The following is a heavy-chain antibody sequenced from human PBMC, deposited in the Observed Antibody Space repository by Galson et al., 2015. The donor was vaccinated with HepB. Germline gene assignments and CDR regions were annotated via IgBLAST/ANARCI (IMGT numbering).Heavy chain of an antibody. CDR3: AKVDIAVAGPDY. D-gene: IGHD6-19*01. J-gene: IGHJ4*02. Sequence: SLRLSCAASGFTFSSYGMHWVRQAPGKGLEWVAVISYDGSNKYYADSVKGRFTISRDNSKNTLYLQMNSLRAEDTAVYYCAKVDIAVAGPDYWGQGTLVTVSS. CDR1: GFTFSSYG. CDR2: ISYDGSNK. V-gene: IGHV3-30*18.